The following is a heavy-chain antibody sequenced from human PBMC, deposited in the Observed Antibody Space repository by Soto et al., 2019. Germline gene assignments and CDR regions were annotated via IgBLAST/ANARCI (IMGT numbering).Heavy chain of an antibody. J-gene: IGHJ3*01. CDR3: AKVRLTDYLRYAPHR. V-gene: IGHV3-23*01. D-gene: IGHD2-8*01. Sequence: EVPLLESGGGLVQPGGSLRLACAASGFPFHNSAMNWVRQAPGRGLEWVSLISPTGDSTYYADSVKGRFTISRDNSQNTVVLQMNSLRAEDTAIYFCAKVRLTDYLRYAPHRWGQGTLGTVSS. CDR1: GFPFHNSA. CDR2: ISPTGDST.